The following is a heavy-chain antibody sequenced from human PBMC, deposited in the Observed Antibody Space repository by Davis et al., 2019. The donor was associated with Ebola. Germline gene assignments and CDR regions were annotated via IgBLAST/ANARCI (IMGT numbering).Heavy chain of an antibody. Sequence: SVKVSCMSSGYTFTSYGLVGVRQAPGLGLEWMGWISGFNTNTNFAQKFQGRVTVSKDTSTNTAYMDLSSLTSDDTAIYYCARAPNYDVLTGTSSYYFDYWGQGALVTVSS. CDR3: ARAPNYDVLTGTSSYYFDY. V-gene: IGHV1-18*04. D-gene: IGHD3-9*01. J-gene: IGHJ4*02. CDR2: ISGFNTNT. CDR1: GYTFTSYG.